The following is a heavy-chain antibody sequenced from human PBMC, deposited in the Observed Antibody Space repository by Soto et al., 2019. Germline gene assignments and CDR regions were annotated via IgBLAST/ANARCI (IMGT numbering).Heavy chain of an antibody. J-gene: IGHJ4*02. D-gene: IGHD4-4*01. CDR2: IYYSGST. CDR1: GGSISSGGYY. CDR3: ARDPGGDYSQYYFDY. Sequence: QVQLQESGPGLVKPSQTLSLTCTVSGGSISSGGYYWRWIRQHPGKGLEWIGYIYYSGSTYYNPSLKSRVTISVDTSKNQFSLKLSSVTAADTAVYYCARDPGGDYSQYYFDYWGQGTLVTVSS. V-gene: IGHV4-31*03.